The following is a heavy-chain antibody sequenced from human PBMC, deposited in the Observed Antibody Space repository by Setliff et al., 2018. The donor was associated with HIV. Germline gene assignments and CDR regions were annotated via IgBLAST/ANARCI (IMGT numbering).Heavy chain of an antibody. J-gene: IGHJ6*02. D-gene: IGHD3-22*01. CDR3: ARGIGDYYDSSGYYPPTDYYYGMDV. Sequence: ASVKVSCKASGYTFTSYDISWVRQAPGQGLEWMGWISAYNGNTNYAQKLQGRVTMTTDTSTSTACMELRSLGSDDTAVYYCARGIGDYYDSSGYYPPTDYYYGMDVWGQGTTVTVSS. CDR2: ISAYNGNT. V-gene: IGHV1-18*01. CDR1: GYTFTSYD.